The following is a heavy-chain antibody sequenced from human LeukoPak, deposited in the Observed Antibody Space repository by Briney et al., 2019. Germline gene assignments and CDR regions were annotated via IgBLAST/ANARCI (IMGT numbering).Heavy chain of an antibody. CDR1: GGTFSSYA. CDR2: IIPIFGTA. V-gene: IGHV1-69*01. J-gene: IGHJ6*04. Sequence: SVKVSCKASGGTFSSYAISWVRQAPGQGLEWIGGIIPIFGTANYAQKFQGRVTTTADESTSTAYMELSSLRSEDTAFYYCPRTAYDILTGPPYYYYYGMDVWGKGTTVTVSS. D-gene: IGHD3-9*01. CDR3: PRTAYDILTGPPYYYYYGMDV.